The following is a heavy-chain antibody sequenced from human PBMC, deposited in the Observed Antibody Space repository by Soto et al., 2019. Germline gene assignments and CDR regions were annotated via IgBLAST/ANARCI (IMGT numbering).Heavy chain of an antibody. J-gene: IGHJ6*02. CDR2: INSDGSST. D-gene: IGHD5-18*01. V-gene: IGHV3-74*01. Sequence: PGGSLRLSCAASGFTFSSYWMHWVRQAPGKGLVWVSRINSDGSSTSYADSVKGRFTISRDNAKNTLYLQMNSLRAEDTAVYYCARDSVSDTAMVYYYYYGMDVWGQGTTVTVSS. CDR3: ARDSVSDTAMVYYYYYGMDV. CDR1: GFTFSSYW.